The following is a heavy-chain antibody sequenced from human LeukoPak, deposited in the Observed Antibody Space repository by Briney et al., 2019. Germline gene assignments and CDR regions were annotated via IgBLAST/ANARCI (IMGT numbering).Heavy chain of an antibody. Sequence: SETLSLTCTVSGVSISSYYWSWIRQPPGKGLEWIGYIYYSGSTNYNPSLKSRVTISVDTSKNQFSLKLSSVTAADTAVYYCARGPEIYFDYWGQGTLVTVSS. J-gene: IGHJ4*02. CDR2: IYYSGST. V-gene: IGHV4-59*01. CDR1: GVSISSYY. D-gene: IGHD1-14*01. CDR3: ARGPEIYFDY.